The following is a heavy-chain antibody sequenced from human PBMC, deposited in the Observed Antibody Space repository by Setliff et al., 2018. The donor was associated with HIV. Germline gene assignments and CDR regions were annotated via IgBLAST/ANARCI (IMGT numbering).Heavy chain of an antibody. CDR2: ISHSGST. CDR1: GGSIMTGDW. CDR3: AREYYDDTYYSPGIYYYYYMDV. J-gene: IGHJ6*03. D-gene: IGHD3-10*01. V-gene: IGHV4-4*02. Sequence: SETLSLTCAVSGGSIMTGDWWSWVRQSPGKRLEWIGEISHSGSTNYNPSLRSRVTMSVDKSNNQFSLKLSSVTAADTAAYYCAREYYDDTYYSPGIYYYYYMDVWGKGTTVTVSS.